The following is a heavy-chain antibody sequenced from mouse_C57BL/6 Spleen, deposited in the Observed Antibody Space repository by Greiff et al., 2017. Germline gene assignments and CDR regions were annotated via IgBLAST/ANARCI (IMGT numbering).Heavy chain of an antibody. J-gene: IGHJ4*01. CDR2: IWSGGST. V-gene: IGHV2-2*01. CDR3: ARERGNYRGPIGAMDY. D-gene: IGHD2-12*01. CDR1: GFSLTSYG. Sequence: QVQLQQSGPGLVQPSQSLSITCTVSGFSLTSYGVHWVRQSPGKGLEWLGVIWSGGSTDSNAAFISRLSISKDNSKSQVFFKMNSLQADDTAIYYCARERGNYRGPIGAMDYWGQGTSVTVSS.